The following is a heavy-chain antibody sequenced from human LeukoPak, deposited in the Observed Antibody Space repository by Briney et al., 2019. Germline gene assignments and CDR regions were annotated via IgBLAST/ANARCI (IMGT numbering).Heavy chain of an antibody. Sequence: PSETLSLTCTVSGGSISSGSYYWGWIRQPPGRGLEWIGTIYYSGSTYYNPSLKSRVTISVDTSRDQFSLKLSSVSAADTAVYYCARDGTVATNWFDPWGQGTLVTVSS. CDR2: IYYSGST. J-gene: IGHJ5*02. CDR1: GGSISSGSYY. D-gene: IGHD5-12*01. V-gene: IGHV4-39*02. CDR3: ARDGTVATNWFDP.